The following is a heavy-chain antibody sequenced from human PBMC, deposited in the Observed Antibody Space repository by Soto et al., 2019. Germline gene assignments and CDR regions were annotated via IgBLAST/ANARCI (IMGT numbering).Heavy chain of an antibody. D-gene: IGHD2-15*01. V-gene: IGHV1-24*01. Sequence: ASVKVCCKVSGYTLTEFSIHWVRQAPGKGLEWMGGFDPEEAETIYAQKFQGRVTMTEDSSTDTAYMELSSLRSDDTAVYYCATGNVDGVAEYYFDYWGQGTLVTV. CDR2: FDPEEAET. J-gene: IGHJ4*02. CDR3: ATGNVDGVAEYYFDY. CDR1: GYTLTEFS.